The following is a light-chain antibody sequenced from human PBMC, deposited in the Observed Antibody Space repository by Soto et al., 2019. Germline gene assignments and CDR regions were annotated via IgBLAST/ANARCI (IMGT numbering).Light chain of an antibody. CDR1: QSISRY. Sequence: DIQMTQSPSSLSASVGDRVTITCRASQSISRYLSWYQQKPGKAPKLLIYLASSLQSGVPSRLSGSGSGTDFTLTISSMKPEDLATYYCLESSSALTFGQGTRLEIK. J-gene: IGKJ5*01. V-gene: IGKV1-39*01. CDR3: LESSSALT. CDR2: LAS.